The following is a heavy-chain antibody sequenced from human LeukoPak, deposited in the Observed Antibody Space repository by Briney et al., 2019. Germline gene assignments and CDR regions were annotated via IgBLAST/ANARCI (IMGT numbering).Heavy chain of an antibody. D-gene: IGHD5-24*01. CDR2: IYYSGST. CDR3: ARGWARDGYITSFDY. J-gene: IGHJ4*02. CDR1: GGSISSSSYY. Sequence: SETLSLTCTVSGGSISSSSYYWGWIRQPPGKGLEWIGSIYYSGSTYYNPSLKSRVTISVDTSKNQFSLKLSSVTAADTAVYYCARGWARDGYITSFDYWGQGTLVTVSS. V-gene: IGHV4-39*07.